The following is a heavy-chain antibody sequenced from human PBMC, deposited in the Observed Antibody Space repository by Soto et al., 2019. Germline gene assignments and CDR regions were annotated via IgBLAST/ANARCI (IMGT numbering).Heavy chain of an antibody. D-gene: IGHD2-21*02. CDR3: ARDIVVVTASYYYGMDV. Sequence: QVQLVQSGAEVKKPGSSVKVSCKASGGTFSSYAISWVRQAPGQGLEWMGGIIPIFGTANYAQKFQGRVTITAXXSXSXXYMELSSLRSEDTAVYYCARDIVVVTASYYYGMDVWGQGTTVTVSS. V-gene: IGHV1-69*12. CDR1: GGTFSSYA. CDR2: IIPIFGTA. J-gene: IGHJ6*02.